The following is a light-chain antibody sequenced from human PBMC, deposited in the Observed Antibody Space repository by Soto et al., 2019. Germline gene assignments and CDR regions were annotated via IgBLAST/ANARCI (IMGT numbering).Light chain of an antibody. CDR3: QQYGSAPRT. CDR2: GAS. J-gene: IGKJ1*01. CDR1: QSVSSSY. Sequence: EIVLTQSPGTLSLSPGERATLSCRASQSVSSSYLAWYQQKPGQAPRLLIYGASSRVTGIPDRFSGSGSGTDFTLTISSLEPEDFAVYYCQQYGSAPRTFGQGTKVDIK. V-gene: IGKV3-20*01.